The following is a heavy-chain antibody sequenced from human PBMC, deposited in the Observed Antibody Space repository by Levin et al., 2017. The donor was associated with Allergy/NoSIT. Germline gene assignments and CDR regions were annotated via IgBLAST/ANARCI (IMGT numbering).Heavy chain of an antibody. CDR3: ARDIPGGWYFDL. D-gene: IGHD1-1*01. CDR2: VSPTGLT. Sequence: ESLKISCTVSGGSMTNYYWSCIRQSAGKGLEFIGRVSPTGLTNYNPSLKSRVTMSLDTSKSQFSLRLTSVTAADTAIYYCARDIPGGWYFDLWGRGTLVTVSS. J-gene: IGHJ2*01. CDR1: GGSMTNYY. V-gene: IGHV4-4*07.